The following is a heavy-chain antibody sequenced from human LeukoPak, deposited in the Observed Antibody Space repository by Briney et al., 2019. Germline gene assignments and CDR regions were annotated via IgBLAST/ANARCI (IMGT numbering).Heavy chain of an antibody. V-gene: IGHV3-23*01. CDR1: GFTFSSYA. Sequence: GGSLRLSCAASGFTFSSYAMSWVRQAPGKGLEWVSAISGSGGSTYYADSLKGRFTISRDNSKNTLYLQMNSLRAEDTAVYYCAKWGCSGGDCYPFDYWGQGTLVTVSS. CDR3: AKWGCSGGDCYPFDY. CDR2: ISGSGGST. D-gene: IGHD2-15*01. J-gene: IGHJ4*02.